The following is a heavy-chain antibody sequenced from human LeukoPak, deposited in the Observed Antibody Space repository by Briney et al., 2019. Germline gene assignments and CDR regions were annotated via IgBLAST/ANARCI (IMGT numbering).Heavy chain of an antibody. CDR2: IGTAGDT. J-gene: IGHJ6*02. CDR1: GFTFSSYA. Sequence: PGGSLRLSCAASGFTFSSYAMHWVRQATGKGLEWVSAIGTAGDTYYPGSVKGRFTISRENAKNSLYLQMNSLRAGDTAVYYCARGGRYSSSWYRAYYYYYYGMDVWGQGTTVTVSS. V-gene: IGHV3-13*04. D-gene: IGHD6-13*01. CDR3: ARGGRYSSSWYRAYYYYYYGMDV.